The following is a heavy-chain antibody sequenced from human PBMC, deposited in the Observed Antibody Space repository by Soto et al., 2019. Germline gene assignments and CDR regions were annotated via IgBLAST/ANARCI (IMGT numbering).Heavy chain of an antibody. CDR1: GFTFSSYA. CDR2: ISYDGSNK. V-gene: IGHV3-30*04. J-gene: IGHJ3*02. Sequence: GGSLRLSCAASGFTFSSYAMHWVRQAPGKGLEWVAVISYDGSNKYYADSVKGRFTISRDNSKNTLYLQMNSLRAEDTAVYYGARALNCGSPNTHIDAFDIWGQGTMVTVSS. D-gene: IGHD7-27*01. CDR3: ARALNCGSPNTHIDAFDI.